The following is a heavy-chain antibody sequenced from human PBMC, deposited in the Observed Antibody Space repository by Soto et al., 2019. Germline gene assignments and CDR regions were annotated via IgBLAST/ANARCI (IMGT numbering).Heavy chain of an antibody. CDR2: ISYDGSNK. D-gene: IGHD2-2*01. CDR3: AKDRSLDQLLFDY. Sequence: GGSLRLSCAASGFTFSSYGMHWVRQAPGKGLEWVAVISYDGSNKYYADSVKGRFTISRDNSKNTLYLQMNSLRAEDTAVYYCAKDRSLDQLLFDYWGQGTLVTVSS. V-gene: IGHV3-30*18. CDR1: GFTFSSYG. J-gene: IGHJ4*02.